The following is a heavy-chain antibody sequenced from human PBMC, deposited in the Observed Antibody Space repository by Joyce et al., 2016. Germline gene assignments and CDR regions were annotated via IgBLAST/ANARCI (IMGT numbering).Heavy chain of an antibody. J-gene: IGHJ4*02. V-gene: IGHV3-23*01. CDR2: IRGSGGST. CDR1: GFTFSSYA. CDR3: ATWAPTNYDFWSGYSYYFDN. Sequence: EVQLLESGGGLVQPGGSLRLSCAASGFTFSSYAMSWVRQAPGKGLELVSTIRGSGGSTYYADSVKGRFTISRDNSENSLYLHMNSLRAEDTAVYYCATWAPTNYDFWSGYSYYFDNWGQGTLVTVSS. D-gene: IGHD3-3*01.